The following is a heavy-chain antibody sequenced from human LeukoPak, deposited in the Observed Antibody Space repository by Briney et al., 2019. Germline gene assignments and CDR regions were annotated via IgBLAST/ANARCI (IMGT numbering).Heavy chain of an antibody. D-gene: IGHD5-24*01. V-gene: IGHV1-46*01. Sequence: ASVKVSCKASGYTFTSYYMHWVRQAPGQGLEWMGIINPSGGSTSYAQKFQGRVTMTRDMSTSTVYMELRSLRSDDTAVYYCARVEMATISLDYWGQGTLVTVSS. CDR3: ARVEMATISLDY. CDR1: GYTFTSYY. CDR2: INPSGGST. J-gene: IGHJ4*02.